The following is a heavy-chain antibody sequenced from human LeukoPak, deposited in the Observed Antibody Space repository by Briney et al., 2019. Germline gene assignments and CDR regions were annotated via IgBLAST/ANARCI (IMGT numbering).Heavy chain of an antibody. J-gene: IGHJ3*02. Sequence: QPGGSLRLSCAASGFSFSSYVMSWVRQAPGKGLEWVSAISGSGGSTYFADSVNGRFTISRDNSKNTLHLQMNSLSAEDTAIYYCARGLGSSTSRHTFDIWGQGTMVTVSS. V-gene: IGHV3-23*01. CDR1: GFSFSSYV. CDR3: ARGLGSSTSRHTFDI. CDR2: ISGSGGST. D-gene: IGHD2-2*01.